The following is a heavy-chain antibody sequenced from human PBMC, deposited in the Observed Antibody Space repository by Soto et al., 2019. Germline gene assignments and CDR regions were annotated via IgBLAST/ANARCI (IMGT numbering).Heavy chain of an antibody. CDR3: ARDWAVAAPDY. CDR2: ISSSSSYI. Sequence: PGGSLRLSCAASGFTFSSYAMSWVRQAPGQGLEWVSSISSSSSYIYYADSVKGRFTISRDNAKNSLYLQMNSLRAEDTAVYYCARDWAVAAPDYWGKGTLVTVSS. V-gene: IGHV3-21*01. CDR1: GFTFSSYA. D-gene: IGHD6-19*01. J-gene: IGHJ4*02.